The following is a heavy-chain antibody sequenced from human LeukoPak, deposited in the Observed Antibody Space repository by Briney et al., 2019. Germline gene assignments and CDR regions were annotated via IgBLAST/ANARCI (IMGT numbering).Heavy chain of an antibody. V-gene: IGHV4-59*08. CDR2: ISYSGST. J-gene: IGHJ3*02. CDR3: ARSQYASACYAFDI. CDR1: GASVSSYY. Sequence: PSETLSLTCSVSGASVSSYYWSWIRQPPGKGLEWIGYISYSGSTNYKSPLKGRVTLSMDTSKNQFSLRLSSVTAADTAVYYCARSQYASACYAFDIWGQGTMVTVSS. D-gene: IGHD2-21*02.